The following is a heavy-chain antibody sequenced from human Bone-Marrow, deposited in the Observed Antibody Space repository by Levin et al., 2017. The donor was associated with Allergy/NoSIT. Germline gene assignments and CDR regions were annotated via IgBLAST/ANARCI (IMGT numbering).Heavy chain of an antibody. V-gene: IGHV3-21*06. CDR2: ITSAGNYI. CDR1: GFSFSDYS. D-gene: IGHD1-26*01. J-gene: IGHJ5*02. Sequence: GGSLRLSCVGSGFSFSDYSMNWVRQSPDKGLEWVASITSAGNYIYYGDSMKGRFAISRDNARNSLYLQMNSLTVEDTAVYYCSRGTQELPETNCFDPWSQGTLVTVSS. CDR3: SRGTQELPETNCFDP.